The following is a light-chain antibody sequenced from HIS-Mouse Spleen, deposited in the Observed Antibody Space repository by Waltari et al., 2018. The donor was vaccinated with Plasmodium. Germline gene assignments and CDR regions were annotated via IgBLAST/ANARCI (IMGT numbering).Light chain of an antibody. V-gene: IGLV3-10*01. Sequence: SYELTQPPSVSVSPGQTARTTCSGAALPKKYAYWYQQKSGQAPVLVIYEDSKRPSGNPERFSGSSSGTMATLTISGAQVEDEADYYCYSTDSSGNHRVFGGGTKLTVL. J-gene: IGLJ3*02. CDR1: ALPKKY. CDR2: EDS. CDR3: YSTDSSGNHRV.